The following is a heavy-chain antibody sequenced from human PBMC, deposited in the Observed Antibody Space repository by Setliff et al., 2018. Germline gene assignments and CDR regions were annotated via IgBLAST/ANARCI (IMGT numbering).Heavy chain of an antibody. V-gene: IGHV1-18*01. D-gene: IGHD5-18*01. CDR3: ARAPSVELVTIRTNSWFTY. J-gene: IGHJ4*02. CDR2: ISVYNGDT. Sequence: ASVRVSCKASGYTFRNYAFAWVRQAPGQGLEWVGWISVYNGDTNYAQKFQGRVTLTTDTSTSTAYMELRSLTSDDSAFYYCARAPSVELVTIRTNSWFTYWGQGTLVTVSS. CDR1: GYTFRNYA.